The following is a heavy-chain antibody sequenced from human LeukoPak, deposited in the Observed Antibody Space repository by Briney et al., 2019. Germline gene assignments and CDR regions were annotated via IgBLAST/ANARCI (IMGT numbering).Heavy chain of an antibody. CDR2: ISSSSSYI. CDR3: ARCFVFDRRYYYGMDV. CDR1: GFTFSSYS. D-gene: IGHD3-16*01. J-gene: IGHJ6*02. Sequence: GGSLRLSCAASGFTFSSYSMNWVRQAPGKGLQWVSSISSSSSYIYYADSVKGRFTISRDNAKNSLYLQMNSLRAEDTAVYYCARCFVFDRRYYYGMDVWGQGTTVTVSS. V-gene: IGHV3-21*01.